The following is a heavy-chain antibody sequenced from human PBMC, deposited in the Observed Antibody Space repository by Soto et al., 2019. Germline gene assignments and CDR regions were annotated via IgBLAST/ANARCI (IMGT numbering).Heavy chain of an antibody. V-gene: IGHV1-69*04. J-gene: IGHJ6*02. Sequence: ASVKVSCKTSGGTFGSYAISWVRQAPGQGLEWMGRIIPILGIANYAQKFQGRVTITADKSTSTAYMELSSLRSEDTAVYYCASTDSSGWFPSKIYYYYGMDVWGQGTTVTVSS. CDR2: IIPILGIA. CDR1: GGTFGSYA. CDR3: ASTDSSGWFPSKIYYYYGMDV. D-gene: IGHD6-19*01.